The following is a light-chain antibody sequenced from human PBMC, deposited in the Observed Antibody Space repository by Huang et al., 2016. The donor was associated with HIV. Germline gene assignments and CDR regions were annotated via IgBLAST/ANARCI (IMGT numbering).Light chain of an antibody. V-gene: IGKV3-15*01. CDR3: QQYNDWPPPT. Sequence: ETVMTQSPATLSVSPGERVTLSCRASQTIYYNWAWYQQKPGQAPRLLIFGASSRATGVPARFSGSGSGTEFTLTISSLQSEDFAVYYCQQYNDWPPPTFGQGTKVEIK. CDR2: GAS. J-gene: IGKJ1*01. CDR1: QTIYYN.